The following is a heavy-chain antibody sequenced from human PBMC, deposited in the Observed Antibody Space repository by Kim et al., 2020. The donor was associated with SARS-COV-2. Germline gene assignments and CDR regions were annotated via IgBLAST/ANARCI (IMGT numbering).Heavy chain of an antibody. D-gene: IGHD3-10*01. V-gene: IGHV3-21*01. CDR1: GFTFSSYS. CDR2: ISSSSSYI. CDR3: ARSRHGAKIHRIEYYYYYYGMDV. Sequence: GGSLRLSCAASGFTFSSYSMNWVRQAPGKGLEWVSSISSSSSYIYYADSVKGRFTISRDNAKNSLYLQMNSLRAEDTAVYYCARSRHGAKIHRIEYYYYYYGMDVWGQGTTVTVSS. J-gene: IGHJ6*02.